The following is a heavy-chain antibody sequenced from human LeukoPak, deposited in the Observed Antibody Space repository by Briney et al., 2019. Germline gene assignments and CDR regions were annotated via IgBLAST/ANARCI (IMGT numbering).Heavy chain of an antibody. V-gene: IGHV3-21*01. CDR2: ISSSGSSI. Sequence: GGSLRFSCAASGFTFSSYSMNWVRQAPGKGLEWVSSISSSGSSIYYADSVQGRFTISRDNAKNSLYLQMNSLRAEDTAVYYCARGFYDSSGYYFDSWGQGTLVTVSS. D-gene: IGHD3-22*01. J-gene: IGHJ4*02. CDR1: GFTFSSYS. CDR3: ARGFYDSSGYYFDS.